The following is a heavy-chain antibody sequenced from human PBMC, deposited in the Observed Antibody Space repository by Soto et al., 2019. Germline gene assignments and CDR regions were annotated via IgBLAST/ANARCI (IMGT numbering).Heavy chain of an antibody. CDR2: ISYDGSNK. Sequence: QVQLVESGGGVVQPGRSLRLSCAASGFTFSSYAMHWVRQAPGKGLEWVAVISYDGSNKYYADSVKGRFTISRDNSKNTLYLQMNSLRAEDTAVYYCARDFARYGDWGKGTLVTVSS. CDR1: GFTFSSYA. D-gene: IGHD4-17*01. J-gene: IGHJ4*02. CDR3: ARDFARYGD. V-gene: IGHV3-30-3*01.